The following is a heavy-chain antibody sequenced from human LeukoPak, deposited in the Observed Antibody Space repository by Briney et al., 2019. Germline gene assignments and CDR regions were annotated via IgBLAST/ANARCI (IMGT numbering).Heavy chain of an antibody. Sequence: GGSLRLSCAASGFTFDDYAMPWVRQAPGKGLEWVSGISWNSGSIGYADSVKGPFTISRDNAKNSLYLQMNSLRAEDTALYYCAKSITMRNWGQGTLVTVSS. V-gene: IGHV3-9*01. D-gene: IGHD3-22*01. CDR2: ISWNSGSI. CDR3: AKSITMRN. CDR1: GFTFDDYA. J-gene: IGHJ4*02.